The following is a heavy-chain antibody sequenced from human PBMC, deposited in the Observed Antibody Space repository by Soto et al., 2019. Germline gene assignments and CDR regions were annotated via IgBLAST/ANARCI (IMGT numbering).Heavy chain of an antibody. CDR1: GYSFTSYW. D-gene: IGHD3-3*01. J-gene: IGHJ6*02. CDR2: IYPGDSDT. Sequence: RESLRLSCKGSGYSFTSYWIGWVRQMPGKGLEWMGIIYPGDSDTRYSPSFQGQVTISADKSISTAYLQGSSRKASDTAMDYRALFFVRSHYYHYAIDFSGQAPRLTVFS. V-gene: IGHV5-51*01. CDR3: ALFFVRSHYYHYAIDF.